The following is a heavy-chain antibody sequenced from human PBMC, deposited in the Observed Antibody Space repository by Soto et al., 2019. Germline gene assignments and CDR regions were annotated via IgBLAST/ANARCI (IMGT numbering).Heavy chain of an antibody. Sequence: GGSLRLSCAASGFTFSSYAIHWVRQAPGKGLEWVAFTSYDGKTKYYADSVRGRFTLSRDNSKNTLYLQMNTLRPEDTAVYYCARDVGRNGWNGAFDVWGHGTMVTVSS. J-gene: IGHJ3*01. CDR1: GFTFSSYA. V-gene: IGHV3-30*04. CDR3: ARDVGRNGWNGAFDV. D-gene: IGHD6-19*01. CDR2: TSYDGKTK.